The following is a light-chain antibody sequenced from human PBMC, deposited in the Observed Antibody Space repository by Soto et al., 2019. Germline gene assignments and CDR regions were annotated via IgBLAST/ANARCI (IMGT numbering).Light chain of an antibody. J-gene: IGKJ1*01. Sequence: DILMTQSPSSLSVSVGDRVTITCRASQSISNYLNWYQQKPGKAPKLLIYAASSWESGVPARFSGSGSGTDFTLTISSLQPEDFATYYCQQSYSTPQRTFGQGTKVEIK. V-gene: IGKV1-39*01. CDR2: AAS. CDR1: QSISNY. CDR3: QQSYSTPQRT.